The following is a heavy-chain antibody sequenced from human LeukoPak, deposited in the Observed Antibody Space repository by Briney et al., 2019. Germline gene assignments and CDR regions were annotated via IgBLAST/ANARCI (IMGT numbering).Heavy chain of an antibody. J-gene: IGHJ5*02. CDR2: INYNGGT. CDR3: ARDRGGPGRFDP. CDR1: SGSIIDYY. Sequence: SETLSLTCTVSSGSIIDYYWSWIRQPPGKGLEWIGYINYNGGTKYNASLKSRVIISLDTSKNQVSLKMISVTAADTAVYYCARDRGGPGRFDPWGQGTLVTVSS. D-gene: IGHD3-10*01. V-gene: IGHV4-59*01.